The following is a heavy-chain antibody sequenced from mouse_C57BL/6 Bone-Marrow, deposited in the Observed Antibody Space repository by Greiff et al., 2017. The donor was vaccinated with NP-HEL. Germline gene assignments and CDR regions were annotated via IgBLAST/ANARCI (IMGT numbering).Heavy chain of an antibody. Sequence: QVQLQQSGAELVRPGTSVKVSCKASGYAFTNYLIEWVKQRPGQGLGWIGVINPGSGGTNYNEKFKGKATLTADKSSSTAYMHLSSLTSEDSAVYFCARQDGMSFWYFEVWGTETTVTDSS. J-gene: IGHJ1*03. V-gene: IGHV1-54*01. CDR3: ARQDGMSFWYFEV. CDR1: GYAFTNYL. D-gene: IGHD1-1*01. CDR2: INPGSGGT.